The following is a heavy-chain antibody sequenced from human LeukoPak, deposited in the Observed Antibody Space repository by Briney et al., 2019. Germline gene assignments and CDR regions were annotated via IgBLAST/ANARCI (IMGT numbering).Heavy chain of an antibody. V-gene: IGHV3-30*04. CDR2: ISYDGSNK. CDR3: AAALVVAGLTD. D-gene: IGHD6-19*01. Sequence: PGRSLRLSCAASGFTFSSYAMHWVRQAPGKGLEWVAVISYDGSNKYYADSVKGRFTISRDNSKNTLYLQMNSLRSEDTAVYYCAAALVVAGLTDWGLGTLVTVSS. CDR1: GFTFSSYA. J-gene: IGHJ4*02.